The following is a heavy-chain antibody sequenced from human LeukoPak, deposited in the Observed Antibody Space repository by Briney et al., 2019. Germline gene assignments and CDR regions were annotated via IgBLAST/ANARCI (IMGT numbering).Heavy chain of an antibody. CDR2: ISYDGSNK. CDR3: ASGRNSYGYYFDY. V-gene: IGHV3-30*04. J-gene: IGHJ4*02. Sequence: PGGSLRLSCAASGFTFSSYAMHWVRQAPGKGLEWVAVISYDGSNKYYADSVKGRFTISRDNSKNTLYLQMNSLRAEDTAVYYCASGRNSYGYYFDYWGQRTLVTVSS. D-gene: IGHD5-18*01. CDR1: GFTFSSYA.